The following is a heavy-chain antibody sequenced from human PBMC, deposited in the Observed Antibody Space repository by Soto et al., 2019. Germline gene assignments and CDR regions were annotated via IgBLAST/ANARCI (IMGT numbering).Heavy chain of an antibody. CDR1: GFTFSSHE. V-gene: IGHV3-48*03. Sequence: EVQLVESGGDLVQPGGSLRLSCAASGFTFSSHEMNWIRQAPGKGLEWVSYIRSSGTTIYYADSVKGRFTISRDNAKNSLFLQMNSLRAEDTALYYCARGGVYWGQGTLVTVSS. CDR3: ARGGVY. D-gene: IGHD2-8*01. J-gene: IGHJ4*02. CDR2: IRSSGTTI.